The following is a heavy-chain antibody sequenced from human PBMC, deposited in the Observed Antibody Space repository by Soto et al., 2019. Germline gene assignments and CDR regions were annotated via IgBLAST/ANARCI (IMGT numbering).Heavy chain of an antibody. Sequence: GGSLRLSCAASGFTFSSYAMHWVRQAPGKGLEWVAVISYDGSNKYYADSVKGRFTISRDNSKNTLYLQMNSLRAEDTAVYYCARGSGLYGSGSYTPLDYWGQGTLVTVPS. CDR1: GFTFSSYA. CDR3: ARGSGLYGSGSYTPLDY. V-gene: IGHV3-30-3*01. CDR2: ISYDGSNK. J-gene: IGHJ4*02. D-gene: IGHD3-10*01.